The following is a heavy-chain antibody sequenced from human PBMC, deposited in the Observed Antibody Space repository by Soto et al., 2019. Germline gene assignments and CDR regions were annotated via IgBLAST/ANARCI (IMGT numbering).Heavy chain of an antibody. Sequence: QVQLVQSGAEVKKPGTSVKVSCKASGGTFSSYSINWVRQAPGQGLEWMGEIIPIFGTANYAQKFQGRVTITADDSTSTAYMELSSLRSEDTAVYYCARDGGRHSGGIDYWGQGTLVTVSS. D-gene: IGHD1-26*01. J-gene: IGHJ4*02. CDR3: ARDGGRHSGGIDY. CDR2: IIPIFGTA. V-gene: IGHV1-69*01. CDR1: GGTFSSYS.